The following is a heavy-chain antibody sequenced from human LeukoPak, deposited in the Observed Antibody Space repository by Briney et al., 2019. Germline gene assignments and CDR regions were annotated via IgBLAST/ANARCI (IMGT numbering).Heavy chain of an antibody. CDR3: ATSYYDSSGYLDWYFDL. CDR2: IYSGGST. D-gene: IGHD3-22*01. V-gene: IGHV3-53*01. CDR1: GFTVSSNY. J-gene: IGHJ2*01. Sequence: PGGSLRLSCAASGFTVSSNYMSWVRQAPGKGLEWVSIIYSGGSTYYADSVKGRFSISRDSSKNTLYLQMNNLSAEDTAVYYCATSYYDSSGYLDWYFDLWGRGTLVTVSS.